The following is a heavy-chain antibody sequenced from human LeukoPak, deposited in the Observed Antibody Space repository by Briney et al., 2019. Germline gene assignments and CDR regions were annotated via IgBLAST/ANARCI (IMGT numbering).Heavy chain of an antibody. D-gene: IGHD4-11*01. V-gene: IGHV3-11*01. Sequence: GGSLRLSGAASGFTFSDHYMSWIRQAPGKGLEWLSYISSSGTTIYYTDSMKGRFTISRDNAKNSLYLQMNSLRAEDTPVYYCARGIRQYAKSYFDYWGQGTLVTVSS. CDR3: ARGIRQYAKSYFDY. CDR1: GFTFSDHY. CDR2: ISSSGTTI. J-gene: IGHJ4*02.